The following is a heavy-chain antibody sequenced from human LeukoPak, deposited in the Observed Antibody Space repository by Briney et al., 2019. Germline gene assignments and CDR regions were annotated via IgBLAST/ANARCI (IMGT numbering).Heavy chain of an antibody. Sequence: GASVKVSCNASGYTFTGYYMHWVRQAPGQGLEWMGWINPNSGGTNYAQKFQGRVTMTRDTSISTAYMELSRLRSDDTAVYYCARGGAHYDILTGFGYWGQGTLVTVSS. D-gene: IGHD3-9*01. CDR1: GYTFTGYY. J-gene: IGHJ4*02. CDR2: INPNSGGT. V-gene: IGHV1-2*02. CDR3: ARGGAHYDILTGFGY.